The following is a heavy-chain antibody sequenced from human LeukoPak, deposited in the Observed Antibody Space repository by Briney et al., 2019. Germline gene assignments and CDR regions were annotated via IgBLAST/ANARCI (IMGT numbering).Heavy chain of an antibody. J-gene: IGHJ4*02. V-gene: IGHV3-30*03. CDR2: ISNDGSKK. CDR3: TIPPDSGGPHY. D-gene: IGHD1-26*01. Sequence: GGSLRLSCAASGFTFSSYGMHWVRQAPGKGLEWVAVISNDGSKKYYADSVKGRFTISRDSSKNTLCLQMNSLRAEDTAIYYCTIPPDSGGPHYWGQGTLVTVSS. CDR1: GFTFSSYG.